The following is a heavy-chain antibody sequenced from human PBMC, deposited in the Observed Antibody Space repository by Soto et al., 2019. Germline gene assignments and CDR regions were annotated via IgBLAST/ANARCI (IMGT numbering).Heavy chain of an antibody. J-gene: IGHJ4*02. D-gene: IGHD2-15*01. CDR1: GGTFSSYA. V-gene: IGHV1-69*13. CDR2: IIPIFGTA. CDR3: AREGGRVHALQFDY. Sequence: SVKVSCKASGGTFSSYAISWVRQAPGQGLEWMGGIIPIFGTANYAQKFQGRVTITADESTSTAYMELSSLRSEDTAVYYCAREGGRVHALQFDYWGQGTLVTVS.